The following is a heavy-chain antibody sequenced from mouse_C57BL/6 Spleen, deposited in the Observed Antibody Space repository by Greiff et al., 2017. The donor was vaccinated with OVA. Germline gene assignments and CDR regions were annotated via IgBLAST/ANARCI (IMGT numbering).Heavy chain of an antibody. CDR1: GFTFTDYY. J-gene: IGHJ2*01. CDR2: IRNKANGYTT. CDR3: ARYMYSRGYFDY. Sequence: EVMLVESGGGLVQPGGSLSLSCAASGFTFTDYYMSWVRQPPGKALEWLGFIRNKANGYTTEYSASVKGRFTISRDNSQSILYLQMNALRAEDSATYYCARYMYSRGYFDYWGQGTTLTVSS. V-gene: IGHV7-3*01.